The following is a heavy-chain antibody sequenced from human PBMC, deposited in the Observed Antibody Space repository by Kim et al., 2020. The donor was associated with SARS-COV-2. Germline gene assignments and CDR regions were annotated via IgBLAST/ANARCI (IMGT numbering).Heavy chain of an antibody. J-gene: IGHJ6*02. D-gene: IGHD5-18*01. CDR2: ISYSGSTI. V-gene: IGHV3-48*03. Sequence: GGSLRLSCAASGFTFSSYEMNWVRQAPGKGLEWVSYISYSGSTIYYADSVKGRFTISRDNAKNSLYLQMNSLRAEDTAVYYCARWGYTAMASYYYYGMDVWGQGTTVTVSS. CDR1: GFTFSSYE. CDR3: ARWGYTAMASYYYYGMDV.